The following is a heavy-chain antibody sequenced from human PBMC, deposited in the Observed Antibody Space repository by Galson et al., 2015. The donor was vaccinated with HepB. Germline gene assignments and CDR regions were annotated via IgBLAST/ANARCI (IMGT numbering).Heavy chain of an antibody. D-gene: IGHD4-17*01. V-gene: IGHV3-15*01. CDR2: IKSKADGGTT. CDR1: GFTFTNAW. CDR3: TGTTVTTFGAYYYGMDV. Sequence: SLRLSCAASGFTFTNAWMTWVRQAPGKGLEWVGRIKSKADGGTTDYAAFVKGRFTISRRDSRNTLYLQMNSLEAEDTAVYYCTGTTVTTFGAYYYGMDVWGQGTTVTVSS. J-gene: IGHJ6*02.